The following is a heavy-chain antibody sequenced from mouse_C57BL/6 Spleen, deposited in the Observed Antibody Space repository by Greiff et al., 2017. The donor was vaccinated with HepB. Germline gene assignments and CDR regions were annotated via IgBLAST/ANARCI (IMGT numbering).Heavy chain of an antibody. V-gene: IGHV1-18*01. Sequence: VQLQQSGPELVKPGASVKIPCKASGYTFTDYNMDWVKQSHGKSLEWIGDINPNNGGTIYNQKFKGKATLTVDKSSSTAYMELRSLTSEDTAVYYWARRGYYGSSFWFAYWGQGTLVTVSA. J-gene: IGHJ3*01. CDR1: GYTFTDYN. CDR2: INPNNGGT. D-gene: IGHD1-1*01. CDR3: ARRGYYGSSFWFAY.